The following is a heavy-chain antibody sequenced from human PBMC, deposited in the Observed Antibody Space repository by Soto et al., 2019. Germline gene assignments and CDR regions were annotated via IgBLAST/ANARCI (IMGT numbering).Heavy chain of an antibody. CDR3: ARDIVVVVAATRPEAFDI. D-gene: IGHD2-15*01. Sequence: ASVKVSCKASGYTCTSYYMHWVRQAPGQGLEWMGIINPSGGSTSYAQKFQGRVTMTRDTSTSTVYMELSSLRSEDTAVYYCARDIVVVVAATRPEAFDIWGQGTTVTVSS. V-gene: IGHV1-46*01. CDR2: INPSGGST. J-gene: IGHJ3*02. CDR1: GYTCTSYY.